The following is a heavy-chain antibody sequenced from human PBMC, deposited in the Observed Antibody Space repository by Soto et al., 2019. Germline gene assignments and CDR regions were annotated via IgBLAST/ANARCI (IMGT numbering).Heavy chain of an antibody. J-gene: IGHJ1*01. CDR1: GFTFSSYA. V-gene: IGHV3-23*01. Sequence: PGGSLRLSCAASGFTFSSYAMSWVRQAPGKGLEWVSAISGSGGSTYYADSVKGRFTISRDNSKNTLYLQMNSLRAEDTAVYYCSTVAVACLYFQHSAQATLGSVSS. CDR3: STVAVACLYFQH. CDR2: ISGSGGST. D-gene: IGHD6-19*01.